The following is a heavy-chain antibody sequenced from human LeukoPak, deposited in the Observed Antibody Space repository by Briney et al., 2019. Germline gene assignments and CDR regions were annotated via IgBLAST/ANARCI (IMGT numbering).Heavy chain of an antibody. J-gene: IGHJ3*02. CDR2: IKQDGSEK. Sequence: GGSLRLSCAASGFTFSSYWMSWVRQAPGKGLEWVANIKQDGSEKYYVDSVKGRFTISRDNAKNSLYLKMNSLRAEDTAVYYCARERWQHQLNAFYIWGKGKKFPVS. CDR1: GFTFSSYW. D-gene: IGHD5-24*01. CDR3: ARERWQHQLNAFYI. V-gene: IGHV3-7*01.